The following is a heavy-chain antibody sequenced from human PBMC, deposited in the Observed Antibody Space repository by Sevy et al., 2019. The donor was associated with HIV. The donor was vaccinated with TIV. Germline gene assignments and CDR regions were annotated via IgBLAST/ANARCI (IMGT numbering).Heavy chain of an antibody. D-gene: IGHD4-17*01. V-gene: IGHV4-59*01. Sequence: SETLSLTCTVSGGSISSYYWSWIRQPPGKGLEWIGYIYYSGSTNYNPSLKSRVTISVDTSKNQFSLKLSSVTAAETAVYYCARAVGLRRYWYFDLWGRGTLVTVSS. J-gene: IGHJ2*01. CDR3: ARAVGLRRYWYFDL. CDR2: IYYSGST. CDR1: GGSISSYY.